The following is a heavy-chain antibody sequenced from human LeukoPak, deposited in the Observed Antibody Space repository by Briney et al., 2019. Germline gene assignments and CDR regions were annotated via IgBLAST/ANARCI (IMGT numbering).Heavy chain of an antibody. J-gene: IGHJ3*02. CDR3: ARDMHSSSWTPPNAFDI. Sequence: PGGSLRLSCAASGFTFSSYGMHWVRQAPGKGLEWVAFIRYDGSNKYYADSVKGRFTISRDNSKNTLYLQMNSLRAEDTAVYYCARDMHSSSWTPPNAFDIWGQGTMVTVSS. D-gene: IGHD3-22*01. CDR2: IRYDGSNK. V-gene: IGHV3-30*02. CDR1: GFTFSSYG.